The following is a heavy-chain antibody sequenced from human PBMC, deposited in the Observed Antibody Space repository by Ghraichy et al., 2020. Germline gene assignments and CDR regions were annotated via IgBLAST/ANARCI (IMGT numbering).Heavy chain of an antibody. Sequence: GGSLRLSCAASGFTFSSYSMNWVRQAPGKGLEWVSYISSSSSTIYYADSVKGRFTISRDNAKNSLYLQMNSLRAEDTAVYYCAGAEYSSSYYYYYGMDVWGQGTTVTVSS. D-gene: IGHD6-6*01. J-gene: IGHJ6*02. V-gene: IGHV3-48*01. CDR1: GFTFSSYS. CDR2: ISSSSSTI. CDR3: AGAEYSSSYYYYYGMDV.